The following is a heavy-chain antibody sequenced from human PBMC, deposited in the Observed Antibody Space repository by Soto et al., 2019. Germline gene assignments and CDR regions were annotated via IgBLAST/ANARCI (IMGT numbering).Heavy chain of an antibody. CDR1: GDTFSNYA. J-gene: IGHJ4*02. CDR3: ARESNPDGIRAFKFYY. V-gene: IGHV1-69*01. CDR2: IMPMFGTA. Sequence: QVQLVQSGAEVKKPGYSVRVSCKASGDTFSNYAINWVRQAPGQGLEWLGGIMPMFGTANYAQTFQGRVTLTADASATKDYMELSSLRSDDTSVYYCARESNPDGIRAFKFYYWGQGTLVTVSS. D-gene: IGHD4-4*01.